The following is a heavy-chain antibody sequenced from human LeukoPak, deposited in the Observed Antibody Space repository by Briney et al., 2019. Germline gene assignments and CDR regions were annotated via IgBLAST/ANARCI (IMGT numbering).Heavy chain of an antibody. V-gene: IGHV3-30-3*01. D-gene: IGHD5-18*01. CDR2: ISYDGSNK. CDR3: ARDRMVTYFDY. CDR1: GFTFSSYA. Sequence: PGGSLRLSCAASGFTFSSYAMHWVRQAPGKGLEWVALISYDGSNKYYADSVKGRFTISRDNSKNTLYLQMNSLRAEDTAMYYCARDRMVTYFDYWGQGTLVTVSS. J-gene: IGHJ4*02.